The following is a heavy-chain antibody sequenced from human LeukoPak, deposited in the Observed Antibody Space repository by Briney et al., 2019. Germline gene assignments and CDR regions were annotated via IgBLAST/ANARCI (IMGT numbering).Heavy chain of an antibody. Sequence: PGGSLRLSCAASGFTFSSNSMNWVRQAPGKGLEWVSSISSSSSYVYYADSVEGRFTISRDNAKNSLYLQMNSLRAEDTAVYYCARDRGSTWGQGTLVTVSS. V-gene: IGHV3-21*01. D-gene: IGHD3-16*01. CDR1: GFTFSSNS. CDR3: ARDRGST. J-gene: IGHJ4*02. CDR2: ISSSSSYV.